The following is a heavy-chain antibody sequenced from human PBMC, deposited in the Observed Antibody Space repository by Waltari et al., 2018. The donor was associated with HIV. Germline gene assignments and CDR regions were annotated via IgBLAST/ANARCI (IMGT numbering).Heavy chain of an antibody. CDR3: SRGLHCTATSCLLYHGMDV. CDR1: GYTFSTYD. V-gene: IGHV1-8*01. Sequence: QVQLVQSGAEVKKPGASVKVSCKASGYTFSTYDINWVRQATGQGLEWMGWMNPNRGNTVYALKFQGRVNMTMNSSIRTAYMELSSLRSDDTAVYYCSRGLHCTATSCLLYHGMDVWGQGTAVSVSS. J-gene: IGHJ6*02. CDR2: MNPNRGNT. D-gene: IGHD2-2*01.